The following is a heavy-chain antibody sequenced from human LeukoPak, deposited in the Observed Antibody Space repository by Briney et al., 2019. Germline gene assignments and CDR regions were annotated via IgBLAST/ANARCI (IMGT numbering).Heavy chain of an antibody. CDR2: ISAYNGNT. V-gene: IGHV1-18*01. Sequence: GASVKVSCKASGYTFTSYGISWVRQAPGQGLEWMGWISAYNGNTNYAQKLQGRVTMTTDTSTSTAYMELRSPRSDDTAVHYCARGIYDSSGYYPYYYYYYMDVWGKGTTVTVSS. CDR3: ARGIYDSSGYYPYYYYYYMDV. CDR1: GYTFTSYG. D-gene: IGHD3-22*01. J-gene: IGHJ6*03.